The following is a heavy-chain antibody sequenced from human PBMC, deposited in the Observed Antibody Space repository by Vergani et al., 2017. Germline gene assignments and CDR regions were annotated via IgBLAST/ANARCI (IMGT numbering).Heavy chain of an antibody. V-gene: IGHV4-31*03. D-gene: IGHD3-22*01. Sequence: QVQLQESGPGLVKLSQTLSLTCSVSGESISSGVYYWTWIRQPPGKGLELIGYIYSTGSTHHNPSLRRRINMSVDTSKNQFSLKLNSVTAADTAMYYCARMGGYDEGDAFRIGYFDSWGPGILVTVSS. CDR3: ARMGGYDEGDAFRIGYFDS. J-gene: IGHJ4*02. CDR1: GESISSGVYY. CDR2: IYSTGST.